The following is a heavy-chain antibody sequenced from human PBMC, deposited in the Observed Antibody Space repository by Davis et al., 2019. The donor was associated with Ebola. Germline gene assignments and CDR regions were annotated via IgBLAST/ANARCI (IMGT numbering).Heavy chain of an antibody. CDR1: GFTSSSYG. Sequence: GGPLRPPCAASGFTSSSYGMHWVRQAPGKGLEWVAVIWYDGSNKYYADSVKGRFTISRDNSKNTLYLQMNSLRAEDTAVYYCARDQGPTSITIFGVAVDYWGQGTLVTVSS. V-gene: IGHV3-33*01. CDR3: ARDQGPTSITIFGVAVDY. D-gene: IGHD3-3*01. J-gene: IGHJ4*02. CDR2: IWYDGSNK.